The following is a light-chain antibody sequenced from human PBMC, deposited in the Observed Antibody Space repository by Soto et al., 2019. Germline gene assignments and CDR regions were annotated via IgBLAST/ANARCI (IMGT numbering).Light chain of an antibody. V-gene: IGLV1-36*01. J-gene: IGLJ3*02. Sequence: QSVLTQPPSVSEALRQRATISCSGNAFNIGKNAVNWYQQVPGKAPKLLISYDDLKPSGVSDRFSGSRSGTSAYLAISGLQSEDEADYYCAAWDDSLNALVFGGGTKLTVL. CDR3: AAWDDSLNALV. CDR2: YDD. CDR1: AFNIGKNA.